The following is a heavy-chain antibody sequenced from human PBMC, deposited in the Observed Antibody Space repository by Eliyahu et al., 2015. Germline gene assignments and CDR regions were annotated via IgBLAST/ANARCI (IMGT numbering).Heavy chain of an antibody. D-gene: IGHD2-15*01. CDR2: INIDGSRT. Sequence: EEQLVESGGGLVQPGGSLRLSCAASGLTFSNYWMHWVRQAPGKGLVWVSRINIDGSRTDYADSVKGRFTISRDNAKNALYLQVNSLRAEDTAVYYCATGRDCTGNRCHSYPYYGMDVWGPGTTVTVSS. V-gene: IGHV3-74*01. CDR3: ATGRDCTGNRCHSYPYYGMDV. J-gene: IGHJ6*02. CDR1: GLTFSNYW.